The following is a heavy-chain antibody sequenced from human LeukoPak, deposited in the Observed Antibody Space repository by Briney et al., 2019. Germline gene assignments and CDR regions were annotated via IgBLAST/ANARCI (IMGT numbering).Heavy chain of an antibody. J-gene: IGHJ4*02. V-gene: IGHV3-33*01. Sequence: PGRPLRLSCAASGFMFSTYGMHWVRQAPGKGLEWVAVIWYDGSSKYYADSVKGRFTISRDNSKNTLYLQMDSLRAEDTAVYYCARDDYGFQYGGQRTLVSLSS. CDR2: IWYDGSSK. CDR1: GFMFSTYG. D-gene: IGHD4-17*01. CDR3: ARDDYGFQY.